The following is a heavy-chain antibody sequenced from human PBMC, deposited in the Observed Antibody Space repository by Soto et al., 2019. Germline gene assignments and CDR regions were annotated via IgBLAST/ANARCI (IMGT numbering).Heavy chain of an antibody. CDR2: INAGNGNT. J-gene: IGHJ3*02. D-gene: IGHD4-17*01. CDR1: GYTFTSYA. Sequence: QVQLVQSGAEVKKPGASVKVSCKASGYTFTSYAMHWVRQAPGQRLEWMGGINAGNGNTKYSQKFQGRVTITRDTSASTAYMELSSLRSEDTAVYYCAGSTVTPWTDAFDIWGQGTMVTVSS. CDR3: AGSTVTPWTDAFDI. V-gene: IGHV1-3*01.